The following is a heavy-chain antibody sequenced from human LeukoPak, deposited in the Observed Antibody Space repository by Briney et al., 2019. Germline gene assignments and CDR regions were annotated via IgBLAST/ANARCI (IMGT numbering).Heavy chain of an antibody. CDR1: GFTFTSHV. CDR2: ISMNVQTT. D-gene: IGHD1-1*01. Sequence: PGASLRPSRSASGFTFTSHVMHWVRQAPGRGPQYVSGISMNVQTTYYAASVKGRLTISRDSSQNTVYLQMHSPPAEDTAVYYCVREGLERRTNFDSWGQGTLV. V-gene: IGHV3-64D*06. CDR3: VREGLERRTNFDS. J-gene: IGHJ4*02.